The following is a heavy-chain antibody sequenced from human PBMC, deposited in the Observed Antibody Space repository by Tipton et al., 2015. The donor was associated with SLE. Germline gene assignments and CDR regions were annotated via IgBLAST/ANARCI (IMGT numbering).Heavy chain of an antibody. J-gene: IGHJ2*01. CDR3: AKAGRAWYYDF. CDR1: GYSISSGYY. D-gene: IGHD6-25*01. V-gene: IGHV4-38-2*01. Sequence: TLSLTCAVSGYSISSGYYWGWIRQPPGKGLEWIGSIYHSGSTYYNASLKSRVTMSVDTSKNQFSLNLLAVTAADTAVYYCAKAGRAWYYDFWGRGTHVTVSS. CDR2: IYHSGST.